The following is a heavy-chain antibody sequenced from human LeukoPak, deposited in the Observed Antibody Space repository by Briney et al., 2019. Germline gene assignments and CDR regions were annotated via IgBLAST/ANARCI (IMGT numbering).Heavy chain of an antibody. D-gene: IGHD3-10*01. V-gene: IGHV3-23*01. Sequence: GGSLRLSCAASGFAFSTYAMSWVRQAPGKGLEWVSTISSTGGSTYHTDSVKGRFTISRDTSKNTLYLQMDSLRAEDTAVYYCAKDYYPSGSYYYFDYWGQGTLVTVSS. CDR1: GFAFSTYA. CDR3: AKDYYPSGSYYYFDY. J-gene: IGHJ4*02. CDR2: ISSTGGST.